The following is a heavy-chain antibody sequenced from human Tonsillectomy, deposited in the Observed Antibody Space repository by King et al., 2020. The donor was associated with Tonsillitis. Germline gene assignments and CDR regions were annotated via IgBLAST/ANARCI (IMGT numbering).Heavy chain of an antibody. CDR1: GGSISSSSYY. CDR3: ARQYYYDSSGYYDTLPMYYFDY. J-gene: IGHJ4*02. Sequence: QLQESGPGLVKPSETLSLTCTVSGGSISSSSYYWGWIRQPPGKGLEWIGSIYYSGSTYYNPSLKSRVTISVDPSKNQFSLKLSSVTAADTAVYYCARQYYYDSSGYYDTLPMYYFDYWGQGTLVTVSS. V-gene: IGHV4-39*07. D-gene: IGHD3-22*01. CDR2: IYYSGST.